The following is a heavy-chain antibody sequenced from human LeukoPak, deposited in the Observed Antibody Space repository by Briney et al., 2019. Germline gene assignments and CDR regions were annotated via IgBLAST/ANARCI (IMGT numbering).Heavy chain of an antibody. CDR1: GFSFSAYA. J-gene: IGHJ4*02. CDR2: ISNDGSNN. CDR3: ARDRDGWEFDY. V-gene: IGHV3-30-3*01. Sequence: GGSLRLSCATSGFSFSAYAMHWVRQAPGKGLEWVAVISNDGSNNYYADSVKGRFTISRDNSKNTLYLQMNSPRAEDTAVYYCARDRDGWEFDYWGQGTLVTVSS. D-gene: IGHD5-24*01.